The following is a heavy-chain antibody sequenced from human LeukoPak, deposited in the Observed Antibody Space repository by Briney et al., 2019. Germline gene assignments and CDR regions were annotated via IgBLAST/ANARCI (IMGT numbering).Heavy chain of an antibody. CDR1: GGSISSYY. J-gene: IGHJ4*02. CDR3: AREGASGWYEHRYDH. D-gene: IGHD6-19*01. CDR2: IYTSGST. Sequence: SETLSLTCTVSGGSISSYYWSWIRQPAGKGLEWIGRIYTSGSTNYNPSLKSRVTMSVDTSKNQFSLKLSSVTAADTAVYYCAREGASGWYEHRYDHWGQGTLVTVSS. V-gene: IGHV4-4*07.